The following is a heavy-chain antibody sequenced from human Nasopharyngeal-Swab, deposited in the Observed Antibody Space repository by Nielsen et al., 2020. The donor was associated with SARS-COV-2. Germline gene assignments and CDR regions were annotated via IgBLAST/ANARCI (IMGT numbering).Heavy chain of an antibody. CDR3: AREGVGMVSWGMDV. V-gene: IGHV1-18*01. Sequence: KLQGRVSMTTDTSTSTAYMELRSLRSDDTAVYYCAREGVGMVSWGMDVWGQGTTVTVSS. J-gene: IGHJ6*02. D-gene: IGHD2-8*01.